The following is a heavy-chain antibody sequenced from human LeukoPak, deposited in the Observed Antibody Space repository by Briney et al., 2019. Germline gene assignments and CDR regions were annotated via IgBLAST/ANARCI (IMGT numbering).Heavy chain of an antibody. D-gene: IGHD3-22*01. J-gene: IGHJ4*02. V-gene: IGHV4-59*08. CDR2: IFSSGST. CDR1: GGSMNNYY. CDR3: ARNYYDTRGFYHVGGPDY. Sequence: SETLSLTCTVSGGSMNNYYWSWIRQSPEKGLEWIGYIFSSGSTNYNPSLNRRVTISVDTSKNQFSLKLSSVTAADTAVYYCARNYYDTRGFYHVGGPDYWGQGTLVTVSS.